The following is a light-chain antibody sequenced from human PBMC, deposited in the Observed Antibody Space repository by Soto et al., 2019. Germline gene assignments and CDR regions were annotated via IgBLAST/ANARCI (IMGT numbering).Light chain of an antibody. Sequence: QSVLTQPPSASGSPGQSVTISCTGTSSDVGGYNYVSWYQQHPGKAPKVMIYEVSKRPSGVPDRFSGSKSGNMASLTVSGLQAEDEADYYCSSYGGRNNLLFGGGTKVTVL. V-gene: IGLV2-8*01. CDR1: SSDVGGYNY. CDR3: SSYGGRNNLL. J-gene: IGLJ2*01. CDR2: EVS.